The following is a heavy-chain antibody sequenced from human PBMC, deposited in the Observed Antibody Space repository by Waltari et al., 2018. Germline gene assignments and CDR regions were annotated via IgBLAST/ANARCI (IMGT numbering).Heavy chain of an antibody. CDR1: GGSFSGYY. V-gene: IGHV4-34*02. J-gene: IGHJ4*02. CDR2: INHDGYT. CDR3: AKSALWPTGVIDC. Sequence: QVQLQQWGAGLLKPSETLSLTCTVYGGSFSGYYWSWIRQPPGRGLEWIGEINHDGYTNYNPSLKSRVTISIETSKDQFYLRLTSLTAADTAVYYCAKSALWPTGVIDCWGQGTPVTVPS. D-gene: IGHD3-10*01.